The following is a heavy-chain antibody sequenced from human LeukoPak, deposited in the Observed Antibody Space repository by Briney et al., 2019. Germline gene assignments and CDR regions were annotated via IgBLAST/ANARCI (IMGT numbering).Heavy chain of an antibody. Sequence: SGGSLRLSCAASGFTFRAYDMNWVRQAPGKGLDWLSDISSSGITTSYADSVRGRFTVSRDNAGNSLYLHMNSLRGDDTAVYYCARDSGSSGWFGGFDQWGQGTLVTVSS. D-gene: IGHD6-19*01. V-gene: IGHV3-48*03. J-gene: IGHJ4*02. CDR3: ARDSGSSGWFGGFDQ. CDR1: GFTFRAYD. CDR2: ISSSGITT.